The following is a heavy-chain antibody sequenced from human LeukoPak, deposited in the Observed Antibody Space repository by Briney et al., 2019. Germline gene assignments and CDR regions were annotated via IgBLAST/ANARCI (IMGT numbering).Heavy chain of an antibody. CDR3: AKDRVDTAMVKFHYYYYGMDV. J-gene: IGHJ6*02. CDR1: GFTFSSYA. CDR2: ISGSGGST. D-gene: IGHD5-18*01. Sequence: GGSLRLSCAASGFTFSSYAMSWVRQAPGKGLEWVSAISGSGGSTYYADSVKGRFTISRDNSKNTLYLQMNSLRAEDTAVYYCAKDRVDTAMVKFHYYYYGMDVWGQGTTVTVCS. V-gene: IGHV3-23*01.